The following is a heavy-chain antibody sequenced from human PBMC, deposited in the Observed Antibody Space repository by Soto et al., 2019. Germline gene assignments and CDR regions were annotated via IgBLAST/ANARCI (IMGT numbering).Heavy chain of an antibody. CDR3: AKAQQLVRYYYYYGMDV. Sequence: GGSLRLSCAASGFTFSSYGMHWARQAPGKGLEWVAVISYDGSNKYYADSVKGRFTISRDNSKNTLYLQMNSLRAEDTAVYYCAKAQQLVRYYYYYGMDVWGQGTTGTVS. J-gene: IGHJ6*02. CDR1: GFTFSSYG. D-gene: IGHD6-13*01. CDR2: ISYDGSNK. V-gene: IGHV3-30*18.